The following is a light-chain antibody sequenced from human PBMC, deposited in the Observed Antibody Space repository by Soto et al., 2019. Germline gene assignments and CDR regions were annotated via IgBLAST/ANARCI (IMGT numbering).Light chain of an antibody. CDR3: QQYAGSPPTT. J-gene: IGKJ1*01. V-gene: IGKV3-20*01. CDR1: QSVSHSY. Sequence: EIVLTQSPGTLSLSPGERATLSCRASQSVSHSYLAWYQQKPGQAPRLLIYGASNRATGIPDRFRGSGSGTDFTLTISRLEPEDFAVYYCQQYAGSPPTTFGQGTKVEIK. CDR2: GAS.